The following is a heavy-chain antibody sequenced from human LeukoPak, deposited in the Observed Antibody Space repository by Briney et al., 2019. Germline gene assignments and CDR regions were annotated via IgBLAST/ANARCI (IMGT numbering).Heavy chain of an antibody. CDR1: GGSISSSNYY. J-gene: IGHJ4*02. Sequence: PSETLSLTCTVSGGSISSSNYYRGWIRQPPGKGLEWIGGIYHTGSTHYNPSLKSRVTISVDTPKNQLSLRLSSVTAADTALYYCILGGKLDYWGQGIPVTVSS. CDR2: IYHTGST. CDR3: ILGGKLDY. D-gene: IGHD3-10*01. V-gene: IGHV4-39*01.